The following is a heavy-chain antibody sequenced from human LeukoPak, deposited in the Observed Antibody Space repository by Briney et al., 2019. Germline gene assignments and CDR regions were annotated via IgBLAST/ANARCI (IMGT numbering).Heavy chain of an antibody. CDR1: GFSVSSNY. J-gene: IGHJ5*02. CDR3: ARGRGSRYCTNGVCYWFDP. D-gene: IGHD2-8*01. CDR2: IYSGGST. V-gene: IGHV3-53*01. Sequence: GGSLRLSCAASGFSVSSNYMNWVRQAPGKGLEWVSVIYSGGSTDYADSVKGRFTISRDNYKNTLYLQMNSLRAEDTAVYYCARGRGSRYCTNGVCYWFDPWGQGTLVTVSS.